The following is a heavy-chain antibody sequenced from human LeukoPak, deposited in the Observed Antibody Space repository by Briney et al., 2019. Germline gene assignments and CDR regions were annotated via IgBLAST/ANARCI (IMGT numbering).Heavy chain of an antibody. V-gene: IGHV4-34*01. CDR2: INHSGST. D-gene: IGHD3-22*01. J-gene: IGHJ4*02. CDR1: GGSFSGYY. Sequence: SETLSLTCAVYGGSFSGYYWSWIRQPPGKGLEWIGEINHSGSTNYNASLKSRVTISVDTSKNQFSLKLSSVTAADTAVYYCARHVPFHYYDSSGYYYDYWGQGTLVTVSS. CDR3: ARHVPFHYYDSSGYYYDY.